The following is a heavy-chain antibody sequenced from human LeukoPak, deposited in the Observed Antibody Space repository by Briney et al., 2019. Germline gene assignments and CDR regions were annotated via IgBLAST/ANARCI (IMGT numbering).Heavy chain of an antibody. Sequence: GSLRLSCAASGFPFSSYSMNWVRPAPGKGLEWVSSISSGSSYIYYADSVKGRFTISRDNAKNSLYLQMNSLRAEDTAVYYCARETQQLVLYYYYYMDVWGKGTTVTVSS. V-gene: IGHV3-21*01. D-gene: IGHD6-13*01. CDR3: ARETQQLVLYYYYYMDV. J-gene: IGHJ6*03. CDR2: ISSGSSYI. CDR1: GFPFSSYS.